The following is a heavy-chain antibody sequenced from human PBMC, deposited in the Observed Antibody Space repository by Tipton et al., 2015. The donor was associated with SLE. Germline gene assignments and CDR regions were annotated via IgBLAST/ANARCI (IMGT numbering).Heavy chain of an antibody. D-gene: IGHD7-27*01. V-gene: IGHV4-61*09. CDR1: GGSISSGSYY. J-gene: IGHJ4*02. Sequence: TLSLTCTVSGGSISSGSYYWSWIRQPAGKGLEWIGYIYNSGSTKYNPSLESRLTISADTSKNQFSLRLSSLTAADTAIYYCAKHAYPTSINWGSYFDFWGQGILVTVSS. CDR2: IYNSGST. CDR3: AKHAYPTSINWGSYFDF.